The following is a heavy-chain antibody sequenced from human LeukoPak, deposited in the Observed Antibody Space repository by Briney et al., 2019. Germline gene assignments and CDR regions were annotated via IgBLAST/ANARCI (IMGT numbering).Heavy chain of an antibody. CDR1: VFTFSISC. D-gene: IGHD3-16*01. Sequence: GGTLRLSCATSVFTFSISCMTGVRGAPGRGLEGVVDINEGGGTKLYVGSVSGRFTISRDNAKNSLYLQMDSLTVEDTAVYYCARDPEWGALDYWGLGTLVTVSS. CDR3: ARDPEWGALDY. CDR2: INEGGGTK. J-gene: IGHJ4*02. V-gene: IGHV3-7*01.